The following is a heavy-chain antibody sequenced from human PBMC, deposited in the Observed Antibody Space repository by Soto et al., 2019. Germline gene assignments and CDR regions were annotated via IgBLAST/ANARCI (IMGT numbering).Heavy chain of an antibody. CDR3: ARATLFGVVIIDFDY. V-gene: IGHV1-3*01. J-gene: IGHJ4*02. CDR1: GYTFINYA. CDR2: INAGNGNT. D-gene: IGHD3-3*01. Sequence: ASVKVSCKASGYTFINYAMHWVRQAPGQRLEWMGWINAGNGNTKYSQKFQGRVTITRDTSASTVYMELSSLRSEYTAVYYCARATLFGVVIIDFDYWGQGTLVTVS.